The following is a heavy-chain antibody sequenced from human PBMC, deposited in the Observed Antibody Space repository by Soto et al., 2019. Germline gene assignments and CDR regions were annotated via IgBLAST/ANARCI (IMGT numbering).Heavy chain of an antibody. Sequence: GGSLRLSCAASGFTFSSYWMHWVRQAPGKGLVWVSRINSDGSSTSYADSVKGRFTISRDNAKNTLYLQMNSLRAEDTAVYYCARAGVGVPAARVVVAADYYCGMDVWGQGTTVTVSS. J-gene: IGHJ6*02. V-gene: IGHV3-74*01. CDR2: INSDGSST. CDR1: GFTFSSYW. D-gene: IGHD2-15*01. CDR3: ARAGVGVPAARVVVAADYYCGMDV.